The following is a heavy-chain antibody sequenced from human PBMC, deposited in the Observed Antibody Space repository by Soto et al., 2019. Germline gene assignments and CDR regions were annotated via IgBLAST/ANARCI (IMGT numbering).Heavy chain of an antibody. CDR3: AGASGWKFDY. D-gene: IGHD1-1*01. CDR1: GFSFSSYG. V-gene: IGHV3-74*01. Sequence: EVQLVESGGGLVQPGGSLRLSCAASGFSFSSYGMHWVRQAPGTGLVWVSRVDADGSGTTYAGSVKGRFSISRDNGKNTVSLQMNNLRAEDTAVYYCAGASGWKFDYWGLGVLVTVSS. J-gene: IGHJ4*02. CDR2: VDADGSGT.